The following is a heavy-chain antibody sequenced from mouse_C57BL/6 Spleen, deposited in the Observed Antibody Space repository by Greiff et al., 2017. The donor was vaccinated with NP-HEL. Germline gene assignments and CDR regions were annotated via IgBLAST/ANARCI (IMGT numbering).Heavy chain of an antibody. CDR3: ARSEDYAMDY. V-gene: IGHV7-3*01. Sequence: DVQLVESGGGLVQPGGSLSLSCAASGFTFTDYYMSWVRQPPGKALEWLGFIRNKANGYTTEYSASVKGRFTISRDNSQSILYLQMNALRAEDSATYYCARSEDYAMDYWGQGTSVTVSS. CDR1: GFTFTDYY. J-gene: IGHJ4*01. CDR2: IRNKANGYTT.